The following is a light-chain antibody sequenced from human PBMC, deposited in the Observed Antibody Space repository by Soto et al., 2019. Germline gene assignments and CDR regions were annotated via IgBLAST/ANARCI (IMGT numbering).Light chain of an antibody. CDR1: RSNIGSNT. CDR2: SNN. CDR3: AAWDDRLNGYV. V-gene: IGLV1-44*01. J-gene: IGLJ1*01. Sequence: QSVLTQPPSASGTPGQRVTISCSGSRSNIGSNTVHWYQQLPGTAPKLLIYSNNQRPSGVPDRFSGSKSGTSASLAISGLQSEDEADYYCAAWDDRLNGYVFATGTKV.